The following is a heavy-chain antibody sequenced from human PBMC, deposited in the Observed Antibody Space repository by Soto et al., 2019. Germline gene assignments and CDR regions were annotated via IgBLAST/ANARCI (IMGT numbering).Heavy chain of an antibody. J-gene: IGHJ4*02. D-gene: IGHD6-19*01. CDR1: GFAFTNYG. CDR2: VSNAGSKK. V-gene: IGHV3-30*03. CDR3: ARDVSMPTGLGLVY. Sequence: QVQGVDSGGGVVQPGRSLRLSCAASGFAFTNYGMHWVRQAPGKGLEWVAFVSNAGSKKYYADSVKGRFTNSRDTSENTVYLPMTSVRPDDTAVFYCARDVSMPTGLGLVYWGQGTLVTVSS.